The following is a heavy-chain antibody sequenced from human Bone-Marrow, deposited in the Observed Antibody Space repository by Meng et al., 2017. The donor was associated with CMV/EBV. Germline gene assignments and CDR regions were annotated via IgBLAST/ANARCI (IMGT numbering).Heavy chain of an antibody. J-gene: IGHJ4*02. V-gene: IGHV1-18*01. CDR2: ISAYNGNT. Sequence: ASVKVSCKASGYTFTSYGISWVRQAPGQGLEWMGWISAYNGNTNYAQKLQGRVTMTTDTSTSTAYMELRSLRSDDTAVYYCAREYYYYDSSGPADYWGQGKLVTVAS. CDR3: AREYYYYDSSGPADY. D-gene: IGHD3-22*01. CDR1: GYTFTSYG.